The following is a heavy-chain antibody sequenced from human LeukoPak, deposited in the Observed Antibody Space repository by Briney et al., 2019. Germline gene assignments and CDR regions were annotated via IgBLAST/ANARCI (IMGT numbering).Heavy chain of an antibody. D-gene: IGHD2-2*01. CDR3: VRSGTSLPHGFDY. CDR1: GYSISSGYY. Sequence: SETLSLTCTASGYSISSGYYWGWIRQPPGKGLEWIGSIYHSGSTYYNPSLKSRVTISVDTSKNQFSLKLSSVTAADTAVYYCVRSGTSLPHGFDYWGQGTLVTVSS. V-gene: IGHV4-38-2*02. CDR2: IYHSGST. J-gene: IGHJ4*02.